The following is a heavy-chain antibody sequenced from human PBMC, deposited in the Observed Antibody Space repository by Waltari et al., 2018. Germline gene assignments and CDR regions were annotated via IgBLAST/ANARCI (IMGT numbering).Heavy chain of an antibody. Sequence: EVRLVESGGILLQPGESLRLSCAASGFIFSNNVLSWAREGPGRGMEWLSNTSAGGAYTYYADTVNGRFSDSRDNSRNTLYLQMGSLRGEDTAIYYCVKMCGSKGSPGWGQGTLVTVSS. J-gene: IGHJ4*02. CDR1: GFIFSNNV. CDR3: VKMCGSKGSPG. CDR2: TSAGGAYT. V-gene: IGHV3-23*04. D-gene: IGHD5-12*01.